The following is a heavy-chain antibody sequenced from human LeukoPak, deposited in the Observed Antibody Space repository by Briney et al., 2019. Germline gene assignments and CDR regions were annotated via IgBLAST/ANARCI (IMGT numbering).Heavy chain of an antibody. CDR1: GGTFSSYA. CDR2: IIPIFGTA. CDR3: ARGYYDFGYFDY. J-gene: IGHJ4*02. Sequence: SVKVSCKVSGGTFSSYAISWVRQAPGQGLEWMGRIIPIFGTANYGQKFQGRVTITTDESTSTAYMELSSLRSEDTAMYYCARGYYDFGYFDYWGQGTLVTVSS. V-gene: IGHV1-69*05. D-gene: IGHD3-3*01.